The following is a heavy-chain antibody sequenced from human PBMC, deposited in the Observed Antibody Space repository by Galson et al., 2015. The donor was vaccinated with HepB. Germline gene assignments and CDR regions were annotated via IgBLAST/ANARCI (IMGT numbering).Heavy chain of an antibody. CDR2: ISAYNGNT. V-gene: IGHV1-18*01. J-gene: IGHJ5*02. D-gene: IGHD2-2*01. CDR1: GYTFTSYG. Sequence: SVKVSCKASGYTFTSYGISWVRQAPGQGLEWMGWISAYNGNTNYAQKLQGRVTMTTDTSTSTAYMELRSLRSDDTAVYYCARDLIVVVPAAIKRWFDPWGQGTLVTVSS. CDR3: ARDLIVVVPAAIKRWFDP.